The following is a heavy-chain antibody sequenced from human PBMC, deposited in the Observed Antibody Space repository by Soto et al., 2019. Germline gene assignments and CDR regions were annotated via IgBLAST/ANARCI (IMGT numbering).Heavy chain of an antibody. V-gene: IGHV3-30-3*01. D-gene: IGHD1-26*01. CDR1: GFTFSSYA. Sequence: GGSLRLSCAASGFTFSSYAMHWFRQAPGKGLEWVAVISYDGSNKYYADSVKGRFTISRDNSKNTLYLQMNSLRAEVTAVYYCAREEWELLHLDYWGQGTLVTVS. CDR3: AREEWELLHLDY. J-gene: IGHJ4*02. CDR2: ISYDGSNK.